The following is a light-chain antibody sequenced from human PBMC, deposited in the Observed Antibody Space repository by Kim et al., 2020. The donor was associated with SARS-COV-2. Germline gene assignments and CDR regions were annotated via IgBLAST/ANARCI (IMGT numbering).Light chain of an antibody. Sequence: GQSITISCTGTSSDVGGYNNVSWYQQHPGKAPKLMIYDVSNRPSGVSNRFSGSKSGNTASLTISGLQAEDEADYYCSSYTSSSTLVVFGGGTKLTVL. J-gene: IGLJ2*01. CDR3: SSYTSSSTLVV. CDR2: DVS. CDR1: SSDVGGYNN. V-gene: IGLV2-14*03.